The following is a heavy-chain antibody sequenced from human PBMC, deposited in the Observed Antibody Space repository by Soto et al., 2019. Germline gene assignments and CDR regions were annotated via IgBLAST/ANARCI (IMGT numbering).Heavy chain of an antibody. CDR1: GFSLSTSGVG. CDR3: AHRRLDTISLYGMDV. CDR2: IYWHDIK. D-gene: IGHD5-12*01. V-gene: IGHV2-5*01. J-gene: IGHJ6*02. Sequence: SGPTLVNPTPNLTLTCTFSGFSLSTSGVGVAWLRQPPGKALEWLALIYWHDIKRYSPSLTTRITITQDTSKNQVVLTMTNMDPMDTATYYCAHRRLDTISLYGMDVWGQGTTVTVSS.